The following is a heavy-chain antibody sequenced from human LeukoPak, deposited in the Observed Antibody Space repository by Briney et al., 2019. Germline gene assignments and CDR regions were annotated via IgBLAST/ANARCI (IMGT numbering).Heavy chain of an antibody. CDR2: ISGSTTYT. J-gene: IGHJ3*02. V-gene: IGHV3-11*03. D-gene: IGHD2-2*01. CDR3: ARSLRRDCDSTSCWAALDI. Sequence: GGSLRLSCAASGFSFSDYYTSWIRQAPGKGLEWVSYISGSTTYTNYADSVKGRFTISRDNAKNSLYLQMNSLRAEDTAVYYCARSLRRDCDSTSCWAALDIWGQGTMVTVSS. CDR1: GFSFSDYY.